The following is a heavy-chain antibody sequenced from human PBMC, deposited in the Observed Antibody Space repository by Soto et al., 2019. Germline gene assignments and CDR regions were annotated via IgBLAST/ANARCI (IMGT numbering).Heavy chain of an antibody. CDR3: ARVGGVVVVAATPLADAFDI. CDR1: GGSFSGYY. Sequence: SETLSLTCAVYGGSFSGYYWSWIRQPPGKGLEWIGEINHSGSTNYNPSLKSRVTISVDTSKNQFSLKLSSVTAADTAVYYCARVGGVVVVAATPLADAFDIWGQGTMVTVSS. V-gene: IGHV4-34*01. D-gene: IGHD2-15*01. J-gene: IGHJ3*02. CDR2: INHSGST.